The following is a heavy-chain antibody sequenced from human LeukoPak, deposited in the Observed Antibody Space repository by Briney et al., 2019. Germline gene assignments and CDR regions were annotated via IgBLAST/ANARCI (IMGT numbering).Heavy chain of an antibody. D-gene: IGHD1-1*01. CDR2: IYSGGST. V-gene: IGHV3-53*01. J-gene: IGHJ4*02. CDR3: AGGPAGYN. Sequence: GGSLRLSCAASGFTVSSNHMSWVRQAPGKGLEWVSVIYSGGSTDYADSVKGRFTISRDNLKNTLYLQMNSLRAEDTAVYYCAGGPAGYNWGQGTLVTFSS. CDR1: GFTVSSNH.